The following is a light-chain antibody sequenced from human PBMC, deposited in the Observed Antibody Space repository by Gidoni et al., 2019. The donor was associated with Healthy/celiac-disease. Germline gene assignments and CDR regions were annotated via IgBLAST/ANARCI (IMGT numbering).Light chain of an antibody. Sequence: EIVLTQSAATMSLSPGERATRSCRASQSVSRYLAWYQQKPGQAPSLLIYDASNRPTGIPAWFLGSWSGTDFSLTISSLEPDDFAVSYCHQRSNWPLLTFGGGTKVEIK. V-gene: IGKV3-11*01. CDR2: DAS. J-gene: IGKJ4*01. CDR1: QSVSRY. CDR3: HQRSNWPLLT.